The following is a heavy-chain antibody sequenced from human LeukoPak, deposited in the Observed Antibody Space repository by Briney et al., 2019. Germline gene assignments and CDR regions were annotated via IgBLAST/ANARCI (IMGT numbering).Heavy chain of an antibody. Sequence: GALRLSCAATEFTFSTYDMHWVRQVTGKDLEWVSAIGAAGDTYYPDSVKGRFTISRENVKNSLYLQMNSLRVEDTAVYYCARGWNSFWYFDFWGRGTQVTVSS. CDR1: EFTFSTYD. D-gene: IGHD1-7*01. CDR3: ARGWNSFWYFDF. V-gene: IGHV3-13*01. CDR2: IGAAGDT. J-gene: IGHJ2*01.